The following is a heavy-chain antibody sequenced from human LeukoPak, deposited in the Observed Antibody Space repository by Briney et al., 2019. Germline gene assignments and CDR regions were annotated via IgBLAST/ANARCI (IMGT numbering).Heavy chain of an antibody. CDR1: GFTFSSYS. CDR2: ISSSSSYI. D-gene: IGHD6-13*01. Sequence: PGVSLRLSCAASGFTFSSYSTNWVRQAPGKGLEWVSSISSSSSYIYYADSVKGRFTISRDNAKNSLYLQMNSLRAEDTAVYYCARDGIAAAGTPLDYWGQGTLVTVSS. J-gene: IGHJ4*02. V-gene: IGHV3-21*01. CDR3: ARDGIAAAGTPLDY.